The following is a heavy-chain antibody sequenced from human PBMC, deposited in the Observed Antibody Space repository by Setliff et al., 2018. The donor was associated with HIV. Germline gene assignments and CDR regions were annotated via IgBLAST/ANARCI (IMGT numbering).Heavy chain of an antibody. CDR3: ATDRPTYYDYVWGSPNGRKAFDI. Sequence: ASVKVSCKVSGYTLTELSMHWVRQAPGKGLEWMGSFDPEDGETTYAQKFQGRVTMTEDTSTDAAYMELSSLRSEDTAVYYCATDRPTYYDYVWGSPNGRKAFDIWGQGTMVTVSS. D-gene: IGHD3-16*01. J-gene: IGHJ3*02. V-gene: IGHV1-24*01. CDR2: FDPEDGET. CDR1: GYTLTELS.